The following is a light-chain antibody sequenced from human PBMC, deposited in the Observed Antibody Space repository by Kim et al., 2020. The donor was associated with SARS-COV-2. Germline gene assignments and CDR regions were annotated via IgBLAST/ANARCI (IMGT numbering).Light chain of an antibody. Sequence: YASVGDRVTITCRASQSISTWLAWYQQKPGEAPKFLIYKASSLESGVPSRFSGSGSGTEFTLTISSLQPDDFATYYCQQYNTYSYTFGQGTKLEI. CDR2: KAS. J-gene: IGKJ2*01. CDR3: QQYNTYSYT. CDR1: QSISTW. V-gene: IGKV1-5*03.